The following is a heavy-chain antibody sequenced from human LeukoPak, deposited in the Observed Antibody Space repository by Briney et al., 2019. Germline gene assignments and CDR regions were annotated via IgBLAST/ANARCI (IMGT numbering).Heavy chain of an antibody. CDR3: ARDRRDYYDILTGYYDY. CDR1: GGTFSSYA. J-gene: IGHJ4*02. D-gene: IGHD3-9*01. Sequence: EASVKVSCKASGGTFSSYAISWVRQAPGQGLEWMGGIIPIFGTANYAQKFQGSVTITADESTSTAYMELSSLRSEDTAVYYCARDRRDYYDILTGYYDYWGQGTLVTVSS. V-gene: IGHV1-69*13. CDR2: IIPIFGTA.